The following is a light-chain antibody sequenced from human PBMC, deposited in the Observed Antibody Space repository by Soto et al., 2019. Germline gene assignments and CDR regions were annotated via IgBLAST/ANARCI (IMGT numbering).Light chain of an antibody. J-gene: IGLJ1*01. CDR1: SSDVGSYNL. V-gene: IGLV2-23*02. CDR3: CSYAGSSTLLV. CDR2: EVS. Sequence: QSVLTQPASVAGSPGQSITISCTGTSSDVGSYNLVSWYQQHPGKAPKLMIYEVSKRPSGVSNRFSGSKSGNTSSLTISGLQAEDEADYYCCSYAGSSTLLVFGTGT.